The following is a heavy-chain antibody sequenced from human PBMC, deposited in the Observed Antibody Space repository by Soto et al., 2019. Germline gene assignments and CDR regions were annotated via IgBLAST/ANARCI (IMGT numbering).Heavy chain of an antibody. J-gene: IGHJ6*02. CDR3: AREGRVTTGSAVIRSGMDV. V-gene: IGHV1-69*06. Sequence: QVQLVQSGAEVKKPGSSVKVSCQASGGTFSSYAISWVRQAPGQGLEWMGVIIPMFGTIKNAQNFQGRVNLTAEKSTSTVYMELSSLRSEDTAVYYCAREGRVTTGSAVIRSGMDVWGQGTTVTVSS. CDR2: IIPMFGTI. CDR1: GGTFSSYA. D-gene: IGHD4-17*01.